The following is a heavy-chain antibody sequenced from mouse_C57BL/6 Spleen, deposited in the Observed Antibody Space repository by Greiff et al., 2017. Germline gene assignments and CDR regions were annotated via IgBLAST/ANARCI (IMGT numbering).Heavy chain of an antibody. J-gene: IGHJ2*01. CDR1: GFTFSAYG. D-gene: IGHD2-14*01. CDR3: ARDRYVRGFYVDY. CDR2: ISSGSSTI. V-gene: IGHV5-17*01. Sequence: EVQGVESGGGLVKPGGSLKLSCAASGFTFSAYGMHWVRQAPEKGLEWVAYISSGSSTIYYADTVKGRIPIARDNANSTLFLQMTSLRSEDTALYYCARDRYVRGFYVDYWGKGTTLTVSS.